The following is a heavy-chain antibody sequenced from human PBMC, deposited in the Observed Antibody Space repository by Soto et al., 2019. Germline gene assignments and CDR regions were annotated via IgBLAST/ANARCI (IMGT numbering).Heavy chain of an antibody. D-gene: IGHD3-9*01. CDR3: ARDRYFDCLPAIINWFDS. CDR2: INVGNGNT. CDR1: GYTFTNYA. V-gene: IGHV1-3*01. J-gene: IGHJ5*01. Sequence: ASVKVSCKASGYTFTNYAMHWVRQAPGQRLEWMGWINVGNGNTKYSQKFQGRVTITRDTSASTAYLELSRLRSEDTAVYYCARDRYFDCLPAIINWFDSWGQGTLVTVSS.